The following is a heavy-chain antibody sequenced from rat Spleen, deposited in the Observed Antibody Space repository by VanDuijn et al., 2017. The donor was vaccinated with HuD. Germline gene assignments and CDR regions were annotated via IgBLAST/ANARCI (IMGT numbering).Heavy chain of an antibody. Sequence: QVQLKESGPGLVQPSQTLSLTCTVSGFSLTSNSVSWVRQPPGKGLEWMGAIWSGGSTYYNSALKSRLGRSRDNSNSQVLLKMNSLQTVVTAMYFCTREGEQPYWYFDFWVPETMVTVSS. CDR3: TREGEQPYWYFDF. D-gene: IGHD1-2*01. J-gene: IGHJ1*01. CDR1: GFSLTSNS. V-gene: IGHV2-15*01. CDR2: IWSGGST.